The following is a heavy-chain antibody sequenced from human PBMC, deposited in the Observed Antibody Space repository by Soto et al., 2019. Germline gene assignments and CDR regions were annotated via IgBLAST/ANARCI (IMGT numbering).Heavy chain of an antibody. J-gene: IGHJ4*02. Sequence: QVQLVESGGGVVQPGRSLRLSCAASGFSFTTYGLHWVRQAPGKGLEWVAVIWYDGSNQYYADSVKGRFTISRDSSKNILYLEMNSLRVDDTAVYYCVKDHCGGDCYSDPYFDYWGQGTLVTVSS. D-gene: IGHD2-21*02. CDR3: VKDHCGGDCYSDPYFDY. V-gene: IGHV3-33*06. CDR1: GFSFTTYG. CDR2: IWYDGSNQ.